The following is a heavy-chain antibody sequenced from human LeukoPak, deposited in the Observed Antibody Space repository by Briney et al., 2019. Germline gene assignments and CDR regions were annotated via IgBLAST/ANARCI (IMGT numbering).Heavy chain of an antibody. V-gene: IGHV3-21*01. CDR3: ARGSITGIGDYN. Sequence: PGGSLRLSCAASGFTFSTNSMNWFRQAPGKGPEWVSSISSDSTYIYYADSMKGRFTISRDNAKNSMYLQMNSLRAEDTAVYYCARGSITGIGDYNWGQGTLVTVSS. CDR1: GFTFSTNS. D-gene: IGHD1-20*01. J-gene: IGHJ4*02. CDR2: ISSDSTYI.